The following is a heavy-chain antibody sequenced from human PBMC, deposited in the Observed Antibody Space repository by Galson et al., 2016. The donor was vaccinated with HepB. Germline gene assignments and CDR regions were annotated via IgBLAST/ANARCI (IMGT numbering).Heavy chain of an antibody. CDR2: AWGDGSDE. D-gene: IGHD6-19*01. CDR1: GFRFSNYA. Sequence: SLRLSCAASGFRFSNYAMHWVRQAPGKGLEWLSVAWGDGSDECYAASVRGRFTVSRDNSQNTLYLHMNSLRDEDTALYFCAKDRAEIAEAVYGYHFDFWGRGTLVTVSS. V-gene: IGHV3-33*03. J-gene: IGHJ4*02. CDR3: AKDRAEIAEAVYGYHFDF.